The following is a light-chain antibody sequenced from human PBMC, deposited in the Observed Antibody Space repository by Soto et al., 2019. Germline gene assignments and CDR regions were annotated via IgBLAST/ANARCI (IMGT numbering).Light chain of an antibody. J-gene: IGKJ3*01. CDR2: GAS. CDR3: QQLNSYPPT. Sequence: DIQLTQSPSFLSASVGDRVTITCRASQGISSYLTWYQQKPGKAPKLLIYGASTLQSGVPSRFSDSGSGTEFTLTISSLQPEDFATYYCQQLNSYPPTFGPGTKVDIK. CDR1: QGISSY. V-gene: IGKV1-9*01.